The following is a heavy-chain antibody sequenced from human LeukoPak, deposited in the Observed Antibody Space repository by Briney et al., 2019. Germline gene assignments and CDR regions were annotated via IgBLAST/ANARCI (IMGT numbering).Heavy chain of an antibody. CDR3: AKSFGDYVGLYYFDY. CDR1: GFSFSSSA. D-gene: IGHD4-17*01. CDR2: ISGVGSST. Sequence: GGSLRLSCAASGFSFSSSAMSWVRQAPGKGLEWVSDISGVGSSTYYADSVRGRFTISRDNSKKTLFLQMNSLRAEDTAVYYCAKSFGDYVGLYYFDYWGQGTLVTVSS. V-gene: IGHV3-23*01. J-gene: IGHJ4*02.